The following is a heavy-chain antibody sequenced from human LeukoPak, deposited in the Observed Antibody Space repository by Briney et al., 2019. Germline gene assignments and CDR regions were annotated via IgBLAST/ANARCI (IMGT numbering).Heavy chain of an antibody. V-gene: IGHV4-61*01. J-gene: IGHJ5*02. CDR1: GGSFSSGSYY. D-gene: IGHD3-16*01. CDR3: AIQVATRLRHRRGNWFDP. Sequence: PSETLSLTCTVSGGSFSSGSYYWSWIRQPPGKGLEWIGEIHHSGSTNYNPSLKSRVTISKDTSKNQFSLKLNSVTVADTAVYYCAIQVATRLRHRRGNWFDPWGQGTLVTVSS. CDR2: IHHSGST.